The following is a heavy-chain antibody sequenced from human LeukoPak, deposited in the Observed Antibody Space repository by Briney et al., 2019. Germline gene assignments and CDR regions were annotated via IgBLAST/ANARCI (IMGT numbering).Heavy chain of an antibody. V-gene: IGHV3-23*01. J-gene: IGHJ4*02. Sequence: GGSLRLSCEASGVTFSSCAMSWVRQAPGEGLEWVSAINGHGDMIYYADAVKGRFTISRDNSRNTLCLQMDSLRAGDTAVYYCAKWGAQSGSYRVLDYWGQGTLVTVSS. CDR1: GVTFSSCA. D-gene: IGHD1-26*01. CDR3: AKWGAQSGSYRVLDY. CDR2: INGHGDMI.